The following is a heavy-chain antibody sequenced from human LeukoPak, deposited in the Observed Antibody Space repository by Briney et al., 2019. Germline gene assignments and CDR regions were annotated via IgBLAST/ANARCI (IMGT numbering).Heavy chain of an antibody. D-gene: IGHD4-23*01. J-gene: IGHJ6*02. CDR1: GFTVSTNY. CDR3: ARDHYGGEQKTNAHYCGMDV. CDR2: IYSGGTT. Sequence: PGGSLRLSCAASGFTVSTNYMNWVRQAPGKGLEWVSVIYSGGTTYYTDSVKGRFTISRDNSKNTLYLQMNSLRAEDTAVYYCARDHYGGEQKTNAHYCGMDVWGQGTTVTVSS. V-gene: IGHV3-53*01.